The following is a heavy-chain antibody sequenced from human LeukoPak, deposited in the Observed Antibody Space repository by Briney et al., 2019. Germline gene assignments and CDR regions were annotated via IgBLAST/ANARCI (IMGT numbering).Heavy chain of an antibody. Sequence: GGSLRLSCAVSGFTFSSYWMTWVCQAPGRGLEWVANISQDGNKKYYVDSVKGRFTISRDNAKNSLYLQINSLRAEDTAVYFCARYGGYYMDVWGKGTTVTVSS. D-gene: IGHD4-23*01. CDR2: ISQDGNKK. V-gene: IGHV3-7*01. CDR1: GFTFSSYW. CDR3: ARYGGYYMDV. J-gene: IGHJ6*03.